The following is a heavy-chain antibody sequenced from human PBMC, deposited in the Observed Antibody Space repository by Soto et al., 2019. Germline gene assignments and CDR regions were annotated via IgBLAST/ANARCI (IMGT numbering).Heavy chain of an antibody. CDR3: AILSGYDTDY. CDR2: IYYSGST. J-gene: IGHJ4*02. V-gene: IGHV4-59*01. Sequence: SETLSLTCTVSGGSISRFYWSWVRQPPGKGLEWIGYIYYSGSTTYNPSLKGRVTISVDTSKNQFSLKLSSVTAADTAVYYCAILSGYDTDYWGQGTLVTVSS. D-gene: IGHD5-12*01. CDR1: GGSISRFY.